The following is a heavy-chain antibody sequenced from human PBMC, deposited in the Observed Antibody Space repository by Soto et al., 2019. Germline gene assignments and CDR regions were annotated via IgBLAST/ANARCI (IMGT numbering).Heavy chain of an antibody. CDR1: GGTFNTYA. J-gene: IGHJ4*02. CDR2: ISPMFGAA. D-gene: IGHD3-10*01. CDR3: AREVQVHTPAFVY. Sequence: QVQLVQSGAEMKKPGSSVKVSCQSSGGTFNTYAMNWVRQAPGQGPEWMGDISPMFGAANYAPKFQGRVTITADESTGTSYMQLRRLTSGDTALYFCAREVQVHTPAFVYWGQGTLVTVSS. V-gene: IGHV1-69*19.